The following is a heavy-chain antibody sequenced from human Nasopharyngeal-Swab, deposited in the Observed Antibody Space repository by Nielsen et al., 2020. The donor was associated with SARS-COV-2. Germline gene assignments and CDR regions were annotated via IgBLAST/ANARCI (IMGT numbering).Heavy chain of an antibody. D-gene: IGHD3-22*01. J-gene: IGHJ4*02. Sequence: SETLSLICTVSGGSISSYYWSWIRQPPGKGLEWIGYIYYSGSTNYNPSLKSRVTISVDTSKNQFSLKLSSVTAADTAVYYCARGLPSYYDSSGYYSDWGQGTLVTVSS. CDR3: ARGLPSYYDSSGYYSD. CDR1: GGSISSYY. CDR2: IYYSGST. V-gene: IGHV4-59*01.